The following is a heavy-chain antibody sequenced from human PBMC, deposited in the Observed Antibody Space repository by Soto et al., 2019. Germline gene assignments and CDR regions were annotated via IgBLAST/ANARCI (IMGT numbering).Heavy chain of an antibody. CDR3: SRIYSGYELDLSFDY. J-gene: IGHJ4*02. V-gene: IGHV3-66*01. CDR1: GFTVSSNY. D-gene: IGHD5-12*01. Sequence: GGSLRLSCAAPGFTVSSNYMSWVRQAPGKGLEWVSVIYSGGSTYYADSVKGRFTISRDNSKNTLYLQMNSLRAEDTAVYYCSRIYSGYELDLSFDYWGQGTLVTVSS. CDR2: IYSGGST.